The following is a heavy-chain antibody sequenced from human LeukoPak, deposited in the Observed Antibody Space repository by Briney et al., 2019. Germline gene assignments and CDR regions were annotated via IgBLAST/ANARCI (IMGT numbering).Heavy chain of an antibody. CDR1: GYTFTGYY. Sequence: ASVKVSCKASGYTFTGYYMHWVRQAPGQGLEWMGWINPNSGGTNYAQKFQGRVTMTRDTSISTAYMELSRPRSDDTAVYYCARAGMAAANWFDPWGQGTLVTVSS. CDR2: INPNSGGT. D-gene: IGHD6-13*01. CDR3: ARAGMAAANWFDP. V-gene: IGHV1-2*02. J-gene: IGHJ5*02.